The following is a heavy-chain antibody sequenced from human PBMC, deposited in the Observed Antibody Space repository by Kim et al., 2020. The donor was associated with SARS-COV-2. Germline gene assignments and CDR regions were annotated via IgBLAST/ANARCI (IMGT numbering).Heavy chain of an antibody. CDR2: ISGSGGST. CDR3: AKVSSSWSGSGHHFDY. CDR1: GFTFSSYA. J-gene: IGHJ4*02. V-gene: IGHV3-23*01. D-gene: IGHD6-13*01. Sequence: GGSLRLSCAASGFTFSSYAMSWVRQAPGKGLEWVSAISGSGGSTYYADSVKGRFTISRDNSKNTLYLQMNSLRAEDTAVYYCAKVSSSWSGSGHHFDYGGQGTLVPVSS.